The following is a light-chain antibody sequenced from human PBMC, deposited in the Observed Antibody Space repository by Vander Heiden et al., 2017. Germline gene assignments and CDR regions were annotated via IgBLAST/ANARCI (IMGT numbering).Light chain of an antibody. CDR1: TSNIGTTT. V-gene: IGLV1-44*01. CDR2: RND. CDR3: ASWDDSLNAYV. Sequence: HSALTQPPSASGTPGQTVTISCSGSTSNIGTTTVNWYKQFPGTAPDLLIYRNDQWPSGVPGRISGSKSGTSASLAISDLQSEDEADYYCASWDDSLNAYVFGAGTKVIVL. J-gene: IGLJ1*01.